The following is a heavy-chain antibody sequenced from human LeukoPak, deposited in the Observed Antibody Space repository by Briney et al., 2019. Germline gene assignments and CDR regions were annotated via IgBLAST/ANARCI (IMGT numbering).Heavy chain of an antibody. CDR2: ISSNGGST. CDR1: GFTFSSYA. V-gene: IGHV3-64*01. D-gene: IGHD3-22*01. Sequence: GGSLRLSCAASGFTFSSYAMHWVRQAPGKGLEYVSAISSNGGSTYYANSVKGRFTISRDNSKNTLYLQMGSLRAEDMAVYYCARGGALRRDSSGYYYDYWGQGTLVTGSS. J-gene: IGHJ4*02. CDR3: ARGGALRRDSSGYYYDY.